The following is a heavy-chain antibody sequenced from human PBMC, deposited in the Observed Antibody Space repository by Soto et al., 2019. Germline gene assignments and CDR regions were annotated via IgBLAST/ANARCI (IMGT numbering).Heavy chain of an antibody. Sequence: SETLSLTCTVSGGSISSYYWSWIRQPPGKGLEWIGYIYYSGSTNYNPSLKSRVTISVDTSKNQFSLKLSSVTAADTAVYYCARQAEQYQVLYYYYYMDVWGKGTTVTVSS. CDR3: ARQAEQYQVLYYYYYMDV. V-gene: IGHV4-59*08. J-gene: IGHJ6*03. CDR1: GGSISSYY. D-gene: IGHD4-4*01. CDR2: IYYSGST.